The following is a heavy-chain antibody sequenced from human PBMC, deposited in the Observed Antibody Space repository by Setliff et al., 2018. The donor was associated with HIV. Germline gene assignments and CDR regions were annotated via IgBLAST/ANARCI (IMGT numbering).Heavy chain of an antibody. Sequence: SETLSLTCTVSGYPISSGYYWSWIRQPPGKGLEWIGEINHSGSTNYNPSLKSRVTISVDTSKNQFSLKLSSLTAADTAVYYCARYRRDDYYLTAYFDSWGQGTLVTVSS. CDR2: INHSGST. V-gene: IGHV4-38-2*02. J-gene: IGHJ4*02. CDR3: ARYRRDDYYLTAYFDS. D-gene: IGHD1-26*01. CDR1: GYPISSGYY.